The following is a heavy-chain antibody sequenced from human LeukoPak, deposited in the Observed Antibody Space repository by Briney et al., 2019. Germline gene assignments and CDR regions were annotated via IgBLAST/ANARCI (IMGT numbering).Heavy chain of an antibody. V-gene: IGHV4-30-2*01. J-gene: IGHJ6*02. CDR2: IYHSGST. CDR3: AGNPGYCSSTSCPDYYYYGMDV. CDR1: GGSISSGGYS. D-gene: IGHD2-2*01. Sequence: SETLSLTCAVSGGSISSGGYSWSWIRQPPGKGLEWIGYIYHSGSTYYNPFLKSRVTISVYRSKNQFSLKLSSVTAADTAVYYCAGNPGYCSSTSCPDYYYYGMDVWGQGTTVTVSS.